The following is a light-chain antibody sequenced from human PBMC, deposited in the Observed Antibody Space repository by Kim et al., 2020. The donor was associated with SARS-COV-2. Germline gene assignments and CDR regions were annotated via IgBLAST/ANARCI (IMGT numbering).Light chain of an antibody. Sequence: QGEIATLACSASQSVSSNYLAWYQQKPGQAPRLLIYAASSRATGIPDRFSGSGSQTDFTLTINGLEPEDFALYYCQQYGTSTGYTFGQGTKLEIK. V-gene: IGKV3-20*01. CDR1: QSVSSNY. CDR2: AAS. CDR3: QQYGTSTGYT. J-gene: IGKJ2*01.